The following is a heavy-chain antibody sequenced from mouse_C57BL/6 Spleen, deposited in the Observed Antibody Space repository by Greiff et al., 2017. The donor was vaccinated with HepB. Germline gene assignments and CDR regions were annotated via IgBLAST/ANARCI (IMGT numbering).Heavy chain of an antibody. V-gene: IGHV1-15*01. J-gene: IGHJ4*01. CDR3: ARWGKTWDGYAMDY. CDR1: GYTFTDYE. D-gene: IGHD4-1*01. CDR2: IDPETGGT. Sequence: QVQLQQSGAELVRPGASVTLSCKASGYTFTDYEMHWVKQTPVHGLEWIGAIDPETGGTAYNQKFKGKAILTADKSSSTAYMELRSLTSEDSAVYYCARWGKTWDGYAMDYWGQGTSVTVSS.